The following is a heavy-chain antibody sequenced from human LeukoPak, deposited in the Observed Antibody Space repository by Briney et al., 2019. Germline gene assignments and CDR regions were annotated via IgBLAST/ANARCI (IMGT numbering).Heavy chain of an antibody. CDR2: IYYSGST. J-gene: IGHJ4*02. CDR1: GGSISSGDYY. CDR3: ARAEWELPFDY. D-gene: IGHD1-26*01. Sequence: SETLSLTCTVSGGSISSGDYYWSWIRQPPGKGLEWIGYIYYSGSTYYNPSLKCRVTISVDTSKNQFSLKLSSVTAADTAVYYCARAEWELPFDYWGQGTLVTVSS. V-gene: IGHV4-30-4*08.